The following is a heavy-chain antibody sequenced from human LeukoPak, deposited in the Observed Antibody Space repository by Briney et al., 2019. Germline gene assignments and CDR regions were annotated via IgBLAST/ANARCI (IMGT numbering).Heavy chain of an antibody. V-gene: IGHV3-48*03. CDR1: GFIFSSDE. J-gene: IGHJ4*02. CDR2: ISSSADTI. CDR3: TKERGSY. Sequence: GGSLRLSCAASGFIFSSDEMTWVRQAPGKGLESVSFISSSADTILYADSVKGRFTTSRDNGKNALYLQMNSLRAEDTAVYYCTKERGSYWGQGTLVTVSS.